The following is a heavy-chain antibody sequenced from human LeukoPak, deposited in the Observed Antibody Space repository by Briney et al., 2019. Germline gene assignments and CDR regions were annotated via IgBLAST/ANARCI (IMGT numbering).Heavy chain of an antibody. Sequence: PGGSLRLSCAASGFTFCSYGMHWVRQAPGKGLEWVAVIWYDGSNKYYADSVKGRFTISRDNSKNTLYLQMNSLRAEDTAVYYCARRSAAAPGSPFDYWGQGTLVTVSS. J-gene: IGHJ4*02. CDR1: GFTFCSYG. D-gene: IGHD2-2*01. CDR2: IWYDGSNK. CDR3: ARRSAAAPGSPFDY. V-gene: IGHV3-33*01.